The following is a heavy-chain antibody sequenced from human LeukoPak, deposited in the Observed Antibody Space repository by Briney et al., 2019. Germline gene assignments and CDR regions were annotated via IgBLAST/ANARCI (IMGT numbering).Heavy chain of an antibody. CDR1: GGSISSYY. V-gene: IGHV4-59*01. CDR3: ARRPPGRGSSGWLYWYFDL. D-gene: IGHD6-19*01. Sequence: SETLSLTCTVSGGSISSYYWSWIRQPPGKGLEWIGYIYYSGSTNYNPSLKSRVTISVDTSKNQFSLKLSSVTAADTAVYYCARRPPGRGSSGWLYWYFDLWGRGTLVTVSS. CDR2: IYYSGST. J-gene: IGHJ2*01.